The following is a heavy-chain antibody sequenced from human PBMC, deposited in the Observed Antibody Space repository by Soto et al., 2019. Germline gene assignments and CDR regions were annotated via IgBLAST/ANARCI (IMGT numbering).Heavy chain of an antibody. CDR1: GFTFSSYG. J-gene: IGHJ4*02. CDR3: APWFGAFDY. CDR2: ISYDGSNK. D-gene: IGHD3-10*01. Sequence: QVQLVESGGGVVQPGRSLRLSCAASGFTFSSYGMHWVRQAPGKGLEWVAVISYDGSNKYYADSVKGRFTISRDNTKNTLYRQRNSRRREETAVYYCAPWFGAFDYWGQGTLLTVSS. V-gene: IGHV3-30*03.